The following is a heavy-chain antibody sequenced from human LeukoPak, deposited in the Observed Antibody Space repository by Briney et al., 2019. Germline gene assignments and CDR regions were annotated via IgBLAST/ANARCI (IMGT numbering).Heavy chain of an antibody. D-gene: IGHD3-22*01. Sequence: PGGSLRLSCAASGFTLSGYGMHWVRQAPGKGLEWVAVISYDGSNKYYADSVKGRFTISRDDSKNTLYLQMNSLRAEDTAVYYCAKDSDSRGLYWGQGTLVTVSS. CDR1: GFTLSGYG. V-gene: IGHV3-30*18. J-gene: IGHJ4*02. CDR2: ISYDGSNK. CDR3: AKDSDSRGLY.